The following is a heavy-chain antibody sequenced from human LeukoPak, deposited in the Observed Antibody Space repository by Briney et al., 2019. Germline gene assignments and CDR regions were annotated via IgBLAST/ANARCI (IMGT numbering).Heavy chain of an antibody. CDR1: GRSFSGYY. D-gene: IGHD3-10*01. CDR2: INHNRST. Sequence: SETLSLTCAVYGRSFSGYYWSWIRQPPGKGLDWIGEINHNRSTNYNPSLKSRVTISVDTSKNQLSLKLSSVTAADTAVYYCARERPSHYYGSGSYPDWGQGTLVTVSS. CDR3: ARERPSHYYGSGSYPD. V-gene: IGHV4-34*01. J-gene: IGHJ4*02.